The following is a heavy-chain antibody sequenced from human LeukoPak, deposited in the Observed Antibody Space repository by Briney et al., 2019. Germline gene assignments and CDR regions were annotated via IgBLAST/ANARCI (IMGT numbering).Heavy chain of an antibody. J-gene: IGHJ4*02. D-gene: IGHD6-25*01. CDR3: ARRGSSGRSFDY. Sequence: SETLSLTCTVSGDSISSSHYYWGWIRQSPGKGLEWIGSIYSGGETHYNPSLKSRVTISVDTSKNQVSLKVNSVTAADTAVYYCARRGSSGRSFDYWGQGTLVIVSS. V-gene: IGHV4-39*01. CDR1: GDSISSSHYY. CDR2: IYSGGET.